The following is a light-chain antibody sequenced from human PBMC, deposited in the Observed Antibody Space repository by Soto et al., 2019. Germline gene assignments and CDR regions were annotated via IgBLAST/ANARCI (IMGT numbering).Light chain of an antibody. Sequence: EIVLTQSPATLSLSPGERVTLSCRASHSVPTNYLAWYQQKPGQAPRLLIYDASTRATGIPDRFSGSGSGTDFTLTITSLQPEDFAVYYCQQRSTWPPTFGQGTKVDIK. CDR1: HSVPTNY. J-gene: IGKJ1*01. CDR3: QQRSTWPPT. V-gene: IGKV3-11*01. CDR2: DAS.